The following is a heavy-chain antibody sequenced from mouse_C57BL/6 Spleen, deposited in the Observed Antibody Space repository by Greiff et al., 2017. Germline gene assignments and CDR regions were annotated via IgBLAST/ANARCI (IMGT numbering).Heavy chain of an antibody. V-gene: IGHV1-50*01. CDR1: GYTFTSYW. Sequence: QVQLQQPGAELVKPGASVKLSCKASGYTFTSYWMQWVKQRPGQGLEWIGEIDPSDSYTNYNQKFKGKATLTVDTSPSTAYMQLSSLTSEDSAVYYCARRDYGSSYVYWGQGTTRTVSS. CDR3: ARRDYGSSYVY. D-gene: IGHD1-1*01. J-gene: IGHJ2*01. CDR2: IDPSDSYT.